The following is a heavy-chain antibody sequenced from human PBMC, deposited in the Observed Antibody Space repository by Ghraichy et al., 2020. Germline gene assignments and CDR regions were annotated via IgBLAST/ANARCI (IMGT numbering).Heavy chain of an antibody. J-gene: IGHJ4*02. CDR2: ISSSSSYI. Sequence: GGSLRLSCAASGFTFSSYSMNWVRQAPGKGLEWVSSISSSSSYIYYADSVKGRFTISRDNAKNSLYLQMNSLRAEDTAVYYCARGPFESDFWSGVIVFDYWGQGTLVTVSS. CDR3: ARGPFESDFWSGVIVFDY. V-gene: IGHV3-21*01. CDR1: GFTFSSYS. D-gene: IGHD3-3*01.